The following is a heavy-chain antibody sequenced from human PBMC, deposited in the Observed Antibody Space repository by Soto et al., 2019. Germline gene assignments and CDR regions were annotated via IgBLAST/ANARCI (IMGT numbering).Heavy chain of an antibody. Sequence: SVKVSCKASGSGFIRSGIQWVRQAHGQRLEWIGWIVVASGQTNYTQNFRGRVAITRDTSTATAYIELTGLTSEDTAVYFCSADRPDIGVGWWVWGQGTTVTVSS. D-gene: IGHD2-15*01. J-gene: IGHJ6*02. CDR3: SADRPDIGVGWWV. V-gene: IGHV1-58*02. CDR2: IVVASGQT. CDR1: GSGFIRSG.